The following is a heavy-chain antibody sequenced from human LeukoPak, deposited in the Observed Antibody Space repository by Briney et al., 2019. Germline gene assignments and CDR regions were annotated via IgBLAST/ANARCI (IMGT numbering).Heavy chain of an antibody. Sequence: PGGSLRLSCAASGFTFSSYDMHWVRQATGKGLEWVSAIGTAGDTYYPGSVKGRFTISRENAENSLYLQMNSLRAEDTAVYYCARDVGIAAAGSYYYYGMDVWGQGTTVTVSS. J-gene: IGHJ6*02. CDR2: IGTAGDT. CDR3: ARDVGIAAAGSYYYYGMDV. CDR1: GFTFSSYD. D-gene: IGHD6-13*01. V-gene: IGHV3-13*01.